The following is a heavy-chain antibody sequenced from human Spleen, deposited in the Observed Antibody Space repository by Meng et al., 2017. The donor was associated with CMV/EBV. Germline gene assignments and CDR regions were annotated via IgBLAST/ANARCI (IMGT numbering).Heavy chain of an antibody. CDR1: GGSFSDYH. CDR3: AKGVGHRSSWYGPDQA. D-gene: IGHD6-13*01. CDR2: INHSGST. V-gene: IGHV4-34*01. J-gene: IGHJ5*02. Sequence: SETLSLTCAVSGGSFSDYHWNWIRQPPGKGLEWIGEINHSGSTNYNPSLKSRVTISLDTSKNQFSLKLRSVTAADTAVYYCAKGVGHRSSWYGPDQAWGQGTLVTVSS.